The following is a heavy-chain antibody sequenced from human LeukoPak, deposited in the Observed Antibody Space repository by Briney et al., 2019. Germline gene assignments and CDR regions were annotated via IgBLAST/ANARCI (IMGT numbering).Heavy chain of an antibody. V-gene: IGHV4-61*01. CDR3: ARDEDNSGRYYYYMDG. Sequence: SETLSLTCTVSGGSVSSGTYYWNWIRQPPGKGLEWIGYIYHSGSTNYNPSLKSRATISVDTPKNQFSLKLSYVTAADTAVYYWARDEDNSGRYYYYMDGWGKGTTVTVSS. CDR2: IYHSGST. CDR1: GGSVSSGTYY. J-gene: IGHJ6*03. D-gene: IGHD3-22*01.